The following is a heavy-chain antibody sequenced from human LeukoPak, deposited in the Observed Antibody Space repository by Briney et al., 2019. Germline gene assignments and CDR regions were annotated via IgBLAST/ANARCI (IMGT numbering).Heavy chain of an antibody. CDR3: ARVPRRRWINWFDP. J-gene: IGHJ5*02. V-gene: IGHV1-2*06. CDR1: GYTFTGYY. Sequence: GASVKVSCKASGYTFTGYYMHWVRQAPGQGLEWMGRINPNSGGTNYAQKFQGRVTMTRDTSISTAYMELSSLRSEDTAVYYCARVPRRRWINWFDPWGQGTLVTVSS. D-gene: IGHD4-23*01. CDR2: INPNSGGT.